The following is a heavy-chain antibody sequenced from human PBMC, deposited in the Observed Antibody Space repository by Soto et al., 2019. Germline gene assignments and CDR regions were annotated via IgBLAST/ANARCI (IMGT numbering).Heavy chain of an antibody. CDR2: IYYTGST. J-gene: IGHJ4*02. Sequence: SETLSLTXTVSGGSISSDDSYWSWIRQPPGKGLEWIGYIYYTGSTYYNPSLKSRVTISADTSKNQFSLNLNSVTAADTAVYYCARVRYSDNSGVDYWGQGTLVTVSS. V-gene: IGHV4-30-4*01. CDR1: GGSISSDDSY. D-gene: IGHD3-22*01. CDR3: ARVRYSDNSGVDY.